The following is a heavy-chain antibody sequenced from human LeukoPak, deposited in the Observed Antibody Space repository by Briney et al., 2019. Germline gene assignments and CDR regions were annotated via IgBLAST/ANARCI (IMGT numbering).Heavy chain of an antibody. D-gene: IGHD3-22*01. CDR2: ISSSSSTI. Sequence: PGGSLRLSCAASRFTFSSYSMNWVRQAPGKGLEWVSYISSSSSTIYYADSVKGLFTISRDNAKNSLYLQMNSLRAEDTAVYYCARELYYDSSGYYGVISYDSSPRGGDMGKYNWFDPWGQGTLVTVSS. CDR1: RFTFSSYS. J-gene: IGHJ5*02. V-gene: IGHV3-48*01. CDR3: ARELYYDSSGYYGVISYDSSPRGGDMGKYNWFDP.